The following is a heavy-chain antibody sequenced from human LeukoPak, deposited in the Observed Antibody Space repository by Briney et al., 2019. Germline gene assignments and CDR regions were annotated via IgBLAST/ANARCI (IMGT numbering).Heavy chain of an antibody. CDR3: AREAHRGGSCSLDY. V-gene: IGHV3-21*01. J-gene: IGHJ4*02. D-gene: IGHD2-15*01. CDR2: IRTSTSNN. Sequence: GGSLRLSCAASGFTFSAHTMNWVRQAPGKDLEWVASIRTSTSNNIFNADSVKGRFTISRDNAKNSLFLQMNGLRAEDTAVYYCAREAHRGGSCSLDYWGQGTLVTVSS. CDR1: GFTFSAHT.